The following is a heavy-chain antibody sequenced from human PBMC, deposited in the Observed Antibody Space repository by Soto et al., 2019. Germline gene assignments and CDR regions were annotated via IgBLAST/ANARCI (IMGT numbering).Heavy chain of an antibody. J-gene: IGHJ5*02. Sequence: SETLSLTCTVSGASISGFYWSWIRKSAGKGLEWIGRIYATGTTDYNPSLKSRVMMSVDTSKKQFSLKLRSVTAADTAVYYCVRDGTKTLRDRFDPWGQGISVTVSS. CDR2: IYATGTT. V-gene: IGHV4-4*07. CDR3: VRDGTKTLRDRFDP. D-gene: IGHD1-1*01. CDR1: GASISGFY.